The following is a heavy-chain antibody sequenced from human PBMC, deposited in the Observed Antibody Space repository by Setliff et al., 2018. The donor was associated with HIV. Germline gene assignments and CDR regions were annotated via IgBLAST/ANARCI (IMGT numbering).Heavy chain of an antibody. Sequence: PSETLSLTCAVSGYSINSGYYWGWIRQPPGKGLQWIASIYHGGSTYYNPSLRSRVTISVDTSKNLFSLELDFVTAADTAVYYCARRADYDGSGSPFDYWGQGTLVTVSS. V-gene: IGHV4-38-2*01. D-gene: IGHD3-10*01. CDR2: IYHGGST. J-gene: IGHJ4*02. CDR1: GYSINSGYY. CDR3: ARRADYDGSGSPFDY.